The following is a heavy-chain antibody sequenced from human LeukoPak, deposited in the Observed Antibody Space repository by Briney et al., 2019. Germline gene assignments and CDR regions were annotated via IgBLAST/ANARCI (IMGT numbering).Heavy chain of an antibody. CDR3: ARGDYYDSSGYPDY. D-gene: IGHD3-22*01. Sequence: GASVKVSCKASGYTFNGHYMHWVRQAPGQGLEWMGWINPNSGGRDYAQKFQGRVTLTRDTSVSTAYMELSRLRSDDTAVYYCARGDYYDSSGYPDYWGQGTLVTVSS. CDR2: INPNSGGR. J-gene: IGHJ4*02. V-gene: IGHV1-2*02. CDR1: GYTFNGHY.